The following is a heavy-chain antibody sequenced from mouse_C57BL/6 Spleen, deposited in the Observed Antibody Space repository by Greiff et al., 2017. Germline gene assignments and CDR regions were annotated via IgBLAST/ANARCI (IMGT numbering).Heavy chain of an antibody. CDR3: ARWDDGYYVGFDY. Sequence: QVQLQQPGAELVRPGTSVKLSCKASGYTFTSYWMHWVKQRPGQGLEWIGVIDPSDSYTNYNQKVKVKATLTVDTASSTAYMQLSSLTSEDSAVDYCARWDDGYYVGFDYWGQGTTLTVSS. J-gene: IGHJ2*01. V-gene: IGHV1-59*01. CDR1: GYTFTSYW. CDR2: IDPSDSYT. D-gene: IGHD2-3*01.